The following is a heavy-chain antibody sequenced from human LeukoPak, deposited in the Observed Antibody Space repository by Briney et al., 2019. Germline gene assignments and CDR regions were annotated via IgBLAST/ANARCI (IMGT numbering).Heavy chain of an antibody. CDR1: GGSVSSGSYY. D-gene: IGHD2-2*01. CDR2: IYYSGST. J-gene: IGHJ6*04. CDR3: ARLGCSSTSCYDYYGMDV. V-gene: IGHV4-61*01. Sequence: PSETLSLTCTVFGGSVSSGSYYWSWIRQPPGKGLEWIGYIYYSGSTNYNPSLKSRVTISVDTSKNQFSLKLSSVTAADTAVYYCARLGCSSTSCYDYYGMDVWGKGTTVTVSS.